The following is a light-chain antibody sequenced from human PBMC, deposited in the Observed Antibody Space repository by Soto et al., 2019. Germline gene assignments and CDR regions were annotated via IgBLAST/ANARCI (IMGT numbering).Light chain of an antibody. CDR1: KSISSW. V-gene: IGKV1-5*01. Sequence: DIQMTQSPSTLSASGGDRVTITYRSSKSISSWLAWYQQKPGKAPKLRIYDASSLESGVPSRVSGSGSGTDFTLTISGLEPEDVAVYYCQQRTKWPGTFGPGTKVDIK. CDR3: QQRTKWPGT. J-gene: IGKJ3*01. CDR2: DAS.